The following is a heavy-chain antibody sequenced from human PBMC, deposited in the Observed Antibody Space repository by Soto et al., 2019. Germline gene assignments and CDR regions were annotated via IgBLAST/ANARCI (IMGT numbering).Heavy chain of an antibody. Sequence: EVQLVESGGGLVQPGRSLRLSCAASGFTFDDYAMHWVRQAPGKGLEWVSGISWNSGSIGYADSVKGRITISRDNAKNSLYLQMNSLRAEDTALYYCAKTTMVRAVRDYYGMDVWGQGTTVTVSS. V-gene: IGHV3-9*01. CDR1: GFTFDDYA. CDR3: AKTTMVRAVRDYYGMDV. CDR2: ISWNSGSI. D-gene: IGHD3-10*01. J-gene: IGHJ6*02.